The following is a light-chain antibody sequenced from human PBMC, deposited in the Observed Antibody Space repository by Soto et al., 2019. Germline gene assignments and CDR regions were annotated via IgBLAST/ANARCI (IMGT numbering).Light chain of an antibody. V-gene: IGKV3-20*01. Sequence: EIVLTQSPGTLSLSPGERATLSCRASQSFSGTYLAWYQQKPGQAPRLLIYAASTRATGIPDRFSGSGSGTDFTLTISRLEPEDFAVYYCQQYGSSPRITFGQWTRLEIK. CDR2: AAS. CDR3: QQYGSSPRIT. CDR1: QSFSGTY. J-gene: IGKJ5*01.